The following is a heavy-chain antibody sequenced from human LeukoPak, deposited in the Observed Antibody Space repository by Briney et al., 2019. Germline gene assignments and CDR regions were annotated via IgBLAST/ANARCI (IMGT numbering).Heavy chain of an antibody. V-gene: IGHV4-61*01. CDR3: ARQNDYGGTW. Sequence: SETLSLTCTVSGGSVSSGSYYWSWIRQPPGKGLEWIGYIYYSGSTNYNPSPKSRVTISVDTSKNQFSLKLSSVTAADTAVYYCARQNDYGGTWWGQGTLVTVSS. CDR2: IYYSGST. CDR1: GGSVSSGSYY. J-gene: IGHJ4*02. D-gene: IGHD4-23*01.